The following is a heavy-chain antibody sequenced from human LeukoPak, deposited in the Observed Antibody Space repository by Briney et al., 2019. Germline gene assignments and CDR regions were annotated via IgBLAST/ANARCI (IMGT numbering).Heavy chain of an antibody. J-gene: IGHJ4*02. CDR3: ARDSHDYGDYRPQALGY. CDR1: GYTFTSYA. CDR2: INAGNGST. D-gene: IGHD4-17*01. Sequence: ASVKVSCKASGYTFTSYAMHWVRQAPGQRLEWMGWINAGNGSTKYSQKFQGRVTITRDTSASTAYMELSSLRSEDTAVYYCARDSHDYGDYRPQALGYWGQGTLVTVSS. V-gene: IGHV1-3*01.